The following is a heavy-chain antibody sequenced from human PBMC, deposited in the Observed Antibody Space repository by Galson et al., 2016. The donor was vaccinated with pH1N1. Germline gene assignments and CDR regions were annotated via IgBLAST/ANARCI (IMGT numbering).Heavy chain of an antibody. J-gene: IGHJ6*02. V-gene: IGHV4-31*03. CDR3: ARDPLLAGKFGMDV. D-gene: IGHD6-19*01. CDR2: ISYTGIT. CDR1: GDSINNDLYY. Sequence: TLSLTCSVSGDSINNDLYYWSWIRQHPGKGLEWIGFISYTGITYYNPSLKGRLTLSIDTSKNHVSLTMTSVTAADTAVYYCARDPLLAGKFGMDVWGQGITVIVSS.